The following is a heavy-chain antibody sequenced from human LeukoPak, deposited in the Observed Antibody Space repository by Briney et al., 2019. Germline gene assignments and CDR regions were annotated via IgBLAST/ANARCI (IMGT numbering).Heavy chain of an antibody. D-gene: IGHD6-19*01. Sequence: GGSLRLSCAASGFTFSSYWMSWVRQAPGKGLEWVANIKQDGSQKNYVDSVKGRFTISRDNAKNSLYLQMNSLRVEDTAVYYCARGRTIAVAGNPSSGSWFDPWGQGTLVTVSS. J-gene: IGHJ5*02. V-gene: IGHV3-7*01. CDR1: GFTFSSYW. CDR3: ARGRTIAVAGNPSSGSWFDP. CDR2: IKQDGSQK.